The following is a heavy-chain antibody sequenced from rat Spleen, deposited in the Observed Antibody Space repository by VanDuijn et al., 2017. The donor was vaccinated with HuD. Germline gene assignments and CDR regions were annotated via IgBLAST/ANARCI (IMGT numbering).Heavy chain of an antibody. J-gene: IGHJ2*01. CDR2: IWIDGNT. V-gene: IGHV2-32*01. Sequence: QVQLKESGPGLVQPSQTLSLTCPVSGFSLTSYHISWVRQPPGKGLEWLGVIWIDGNTGYTSFLKSRLSISRDTSRSQVFLKMNSLQTEDTATYFCARDRTGPFDYWGQGVKVTVSS. CDR1: GFSLTSYH. CDR3: ARDRTGPFDY. D-gene: IGHD4-2*01.